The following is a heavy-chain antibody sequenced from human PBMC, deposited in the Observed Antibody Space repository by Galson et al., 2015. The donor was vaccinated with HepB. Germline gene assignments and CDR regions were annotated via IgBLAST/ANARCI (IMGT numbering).Heavy chain of an antibody. J-gene: IGHJ4*02. CDR1: GGTFSSYA. D-gene: IGHD3-16*02. Sequence: SVKVSCKASGGTFSSYAISWVRQAPGQGLEWMGGIIPIFGTANYAQKFQGRVTMTTDTSTSTAYMELRSLRSDDTAVYYCARTSYDYVWGSYRRYYFDYWGQGTLVTVSS. V-gene: IGHV1-69*05. CDR3: ARTSYDYVWGSYRRYYFDY. CDR2: IIPIFGTA.